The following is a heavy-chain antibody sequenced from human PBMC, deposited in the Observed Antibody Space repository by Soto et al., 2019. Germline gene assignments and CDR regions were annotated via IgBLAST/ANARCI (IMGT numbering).Heavy chain of an antibody. D-gene: IGHD6-13*01. J-gene: IGHJ5*02. V-gene: IGHV2-5*01. CDR1: GFSLSTSGVG. CDR2: IYWNDDK. Sequence: QITLKESGPTLVKPTQTLTLTCTFSGFSLSTSGVGVGWIRQPPGKALEWLALIYWNDDKRYSPSLKSRLTNTKDTSTNQVVLTMTNMDPVDTATYYCAHSKGIAAAVSNWFDPWGQGTLVTVSS. CDR3: AHSKGIAAAVSNWFDP.